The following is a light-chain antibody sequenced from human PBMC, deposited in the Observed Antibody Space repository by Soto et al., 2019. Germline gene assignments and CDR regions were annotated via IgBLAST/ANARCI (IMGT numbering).Light chain of an antibody. CDR3: QQYNSYSPWT. Sequence: DIQMTQSPSSLSASVGDRVIITCRASQTISSHLNWYQQKPGKAPNLLVYAASSLESGVPSRFSGSGSGTEFTLTISSLQPDDFATYYCQQYNSYSPWTFGQGTKVDIK. CDR2: AAS. CDR1: QTISSH. V-gene: IGKV1-5*01. J-gene: IGKJ1*01.